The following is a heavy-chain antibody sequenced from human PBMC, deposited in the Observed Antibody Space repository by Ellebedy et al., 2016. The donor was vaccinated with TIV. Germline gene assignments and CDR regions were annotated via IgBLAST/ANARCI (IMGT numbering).Heavy chain of an antibody. V-gene: IGHV4-59*01. Sequence: SETLSLTXPVSGDSISSYFWSWIRQPPHKGLEWIGHFYYTGSTNYNPSLQSRVAISGDTSKNQFSLKMSSVTAADTAVYYCASWGDYGGNRHLDYWGQGTLVTVSS. CDR2: FYYTGST. D-gene: IGHD4-23*01. CDR1: GDSISSYF. J-gene: IGHJ4*02. CDR3: ASWGDYGGNRHLDY.